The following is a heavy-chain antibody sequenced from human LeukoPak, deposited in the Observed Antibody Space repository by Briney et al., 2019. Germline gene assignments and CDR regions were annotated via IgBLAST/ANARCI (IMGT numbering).Heavy chain of an antibody. CDR3: ARGPPRITMVRGVIGYFDY. V-gene: IGHV1-2*02. D-gene: IGHD3-10*01. J-gene: IGHJ4*02. Sequence: ASVKVSCTASGYTFTGYYMHWVRQAPGQGLEWMGWINPNSGGTNYAQKFQGRVTMTRDTSISTAYMELSRLRSDDTAVYYCARGPPRITMVRGVIGYFDYWGQGTLVTVSS. CDR2: INPNSGGT. CDR1: GYTFTGYY.